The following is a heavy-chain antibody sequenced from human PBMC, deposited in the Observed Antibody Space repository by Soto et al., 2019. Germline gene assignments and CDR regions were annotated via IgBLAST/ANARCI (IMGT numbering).Heavy chain of an antibody. CDR1: GFTFSGYW. D-gene: IGHD3-10*01. V-gene: IGHV3-33*08. CDR2: IWYDGSNK. Sequence: GGSLRLSCAASGFTFSGYWMSWVRQAPGKGLEWVADIWYDGSNKYYADSVKGRFTISRDNSKNTLYLQMNSLRAEDTAVYYCARDRTMVRGVMPYYYYGMDVWGQGTTVTVSS. CDR3: ARDRTMVRGVMPYYYYGMDV. J-gene: IGHJ6*02.